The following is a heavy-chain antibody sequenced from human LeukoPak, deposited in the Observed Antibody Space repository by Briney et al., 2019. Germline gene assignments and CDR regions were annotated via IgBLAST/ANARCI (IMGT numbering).Heavy chain of an antibody. V-gene: IGHV1-46*01. J-gene: IGHJ4*02. Sequence: GASVKVSCKASGYIFTEYYMHWVRQAPGQGLEWMGIINPSGSSTTYAQKFQGRVTMTRDMSTSTVYMELSSLRSEDTAVYYCARGGGNYYDRFTLDYWGQGTLVTVSS. CDR2: INPSGSST. CDR1: GYIFTEYY. CDR3: ARGGGNYYDRFTLDY. D-gene: IGHD3-22*01.